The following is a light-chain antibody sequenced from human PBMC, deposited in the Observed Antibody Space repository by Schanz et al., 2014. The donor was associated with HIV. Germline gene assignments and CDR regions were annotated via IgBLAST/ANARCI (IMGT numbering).Light chain of an antibody. Sequence: QAVVTQEPSLTVSPGGTVTLTCGSSTGPVTSGHYPYWFQQKPGQAPRTLIFDTHIKQPWTPARFSGSLLGGKAALTLSGAQPEDEADYYCLLSCCGARQVVFGGGTKLTVL. J-gene: IGLJ2*01. V-gene: IGLV7-46*01. CDR3: LLSCCGARQVV. CDR1: TGPVTSGHY. CDR2: DTH.